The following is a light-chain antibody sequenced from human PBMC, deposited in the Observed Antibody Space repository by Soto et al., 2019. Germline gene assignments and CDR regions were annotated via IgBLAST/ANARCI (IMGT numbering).Light chain of an antibody. V-gene: IGLV1-40*01. CDR2: GNS. CDR1: SSNIGAGYD. CDR3: QSYDSSLRVV. J-gene: IGLJ2*01. Sequence: QSVLTQPPSVSGAPGQRVTISCTGSSSNIGAGYDVHWYQQLPGTAPKLLIYGNSNRPSGVPDRFSGSTSGTSASLAITGLQAEDEADYYCQSYDSSLRVVFGGGTKVTVL.